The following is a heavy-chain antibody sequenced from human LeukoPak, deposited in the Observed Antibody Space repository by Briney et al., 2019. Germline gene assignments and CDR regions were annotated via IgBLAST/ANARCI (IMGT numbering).Heavy chain of an antibody. J-gene: IGHJ5*02. D-gene: IGHD3-10*01. CDR1: GLSISATTYY. CDR2: INHSGST. CDR3: ARLDYYGSGSYYNVYNWFDP. Sequence: SETLSLSCTVSGLSISATTYYWGWIRQPPGKGLEWIGEINHSGSTNYNPSLKSRVTISVDTSKNQFSLKLSSVTAADTAVYYCARLDYYGSGSYYNVYNWFDPWGQGTLVTVSS. V-gene: IGHV4-39*07.